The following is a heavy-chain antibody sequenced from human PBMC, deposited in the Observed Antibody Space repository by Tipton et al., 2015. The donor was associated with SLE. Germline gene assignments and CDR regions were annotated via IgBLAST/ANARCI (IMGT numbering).Heavy chain of an antibody. Sequence: GSLRLSCAASGFTFSGFSMVWVRQAPGKGLEWVSYISSGSSTIYYADSVNGRFTISRDDAKNSLYLQMSSLRAEDTAVYYCASSIAAAGYYYGMDVWGQGTTVTVSS. V-gene: IGHV3-48*01. D-gene: IGHD6-13*01. CDR3: ASSIAAAGYYYGMDV. J-gene: IGHJ6*02. CDR1: GFTFSGFS. CDR2: ISSGSSTI.